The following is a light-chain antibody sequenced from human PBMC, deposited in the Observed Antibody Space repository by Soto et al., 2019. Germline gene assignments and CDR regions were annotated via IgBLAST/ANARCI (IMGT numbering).Light chain of an antibody. V-gene: IGLV1-47*01. J-gene: IGLJ1*01. CDR2: RNN. CDR1: SSNIGSNY. CDR3: AAWDDSLSGYV. Sequence: QSVLTQPPSASGTPGQRVTISCSGSSSNIGSNYVYWYQQLPGTAPKLLIYRNNQRPSGVPDRFSGSKSGTSASLAISGLRSEEEADYSCAAWDDSLSGYVFGTVTKVTVL.